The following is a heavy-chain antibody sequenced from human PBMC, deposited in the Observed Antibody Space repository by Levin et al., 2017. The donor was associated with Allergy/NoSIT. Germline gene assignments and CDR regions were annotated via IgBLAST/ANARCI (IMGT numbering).Heavy chain of an antibody. CDR3: ATADDF. CDR2: IYSGGTT. D-gene: IGHD3-3*01. CDR1: GFTVSSNY. V-gene: IGHV3-53*01. J-gene: IGHJ4*02. Sequence: LSLTCAASGFTVSSNYMSWVRQAPGKGLEWVSVIYSGGTTYYADSVKGRFTISRDNSKNTLFLQMNSLRAEDTAVYYCATADDFRGQGTLVTVSS.